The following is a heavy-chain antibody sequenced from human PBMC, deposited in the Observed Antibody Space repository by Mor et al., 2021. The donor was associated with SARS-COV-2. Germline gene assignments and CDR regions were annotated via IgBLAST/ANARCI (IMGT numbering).Heavy chain of an antibody. V-gene: IGHV4-4*02. CDR2: SGNT. J-gene: IGHJ3*02. Sequence: SGNTNYNPSLKSRVTISVDKSKNQFSLKLSSVTAADTAVYYCARGEGFGFDAFDIWG. D-gene: IGHD3-10*01. CDR3: ARGEGFGFDAFDI.